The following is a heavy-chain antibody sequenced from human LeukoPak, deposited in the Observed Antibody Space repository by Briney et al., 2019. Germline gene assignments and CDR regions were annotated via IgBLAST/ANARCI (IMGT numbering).Heavy chain of an antibody. Sequence: EGSLRLSCAASGFTFSSYAMSWVRQAPGKGLEWVSAISGSGGSTYYADSVKGRFTISRDNSKYTLYLQMNSLRAEDTAVYYCAKARKQWLTSFDYWGQGTLVTVSS. J-gene: IGHJ4*02. CDR1: GFTFSSYA. D-gene: IGHD3-22*01. CDR3: AKARKQWLTSFDY. V-gene: IGHV3-23*01. CDR2: ISGSGGST.